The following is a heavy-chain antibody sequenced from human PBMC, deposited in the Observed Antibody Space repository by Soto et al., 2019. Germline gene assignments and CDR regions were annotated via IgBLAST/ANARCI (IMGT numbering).Heavy chain of an antibody. Sequence: LILSCAASGFTFSDYYMSWIRQAPVKVLEWLSYISGSSDNTNYADSVKGRFTISRDNAKKSLYLEMNSLRAEDTAVYYCATITMMTWGQGTLVTVSS. CDR1: GFTFSDYY. J-gene: IGHJ5*02. CDR3: ATITMMT. V-gene: IGHV3-11*06. D-gene: IGHD3-22*01. CDR2: ISGSSDNT.